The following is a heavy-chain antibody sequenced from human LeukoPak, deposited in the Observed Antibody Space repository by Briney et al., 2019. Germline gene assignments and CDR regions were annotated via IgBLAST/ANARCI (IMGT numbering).Heavy chain of an antibody. CDR2: IYHSGST. V-gene: IGHV4-38-2*01. CDR3: ARQDRTYYYESSRLYFDY. CDR1: GYSISSGYY. D-gene: IGHD3-22*01. Sequence: SDTLSLTCAVSGYSISSGYYWGWIRQPPGKGLEWIGSIYHSGSTHYSPSLKSRVTIPVDTSKNQFSLKLRSVTAAEPAAYYCARQDRTYYYESSRLYFDYSGQGTIVTVSS. J-gene: IGHJ4*02.